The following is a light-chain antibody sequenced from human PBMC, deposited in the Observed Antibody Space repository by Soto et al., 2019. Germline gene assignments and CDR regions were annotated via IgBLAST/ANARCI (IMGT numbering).Light chain of an antibody. CDR1: QSLLHSNGYNY. CDR3: MQALQTPPIT. J-gene: IGKJ5*01. V-gene: IGKV2-28*01. CDR2: LGS. Sequence: DRVMTQSPLSLPVTPGEPASISCRSSQSLLHSNGYNYLDWYLQKPGQSPQLLIYLGSNRASGVPDRFSGSGSGTDFTLKISRVEAEDVGVHYCMQALQTPPITLGQGTRLEIK.